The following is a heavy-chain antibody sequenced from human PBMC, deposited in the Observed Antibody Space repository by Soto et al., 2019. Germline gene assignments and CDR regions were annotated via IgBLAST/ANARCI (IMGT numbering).Heavy chain of an antibody. CDR2: IYWDDDK. J-gene: IGHJ4*02. D-gene: IGHD2-2*01. Sequence: QITVKESGPTLVKPTQTLTLTCTFSGFSLSTSGVGVGWLRQPPGKALEWLALIYWDDDKRYSPSLKSRLIITKGTSNNQVVLTMTNMDPVDTATSYCTHTYQQLSGGIWGKGILVTVSS. CDR1: GFSLSTSGVG. V-gene: IGHV2-5*02. CDR3: THTYQQLSGGI.